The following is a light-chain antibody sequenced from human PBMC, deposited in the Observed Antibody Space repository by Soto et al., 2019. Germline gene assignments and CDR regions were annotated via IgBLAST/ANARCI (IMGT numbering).Light chain of an antibody. CDR1: QTISSSF. Sequence: IVLTQSPGTLSLSPGERATLSCRASQTISSSFLAWYQQKPGQAPSLLIYRASRRAPGIPDRFRGSGSWTDFTLTLSRLEPEDFAVYYCHQFGSSPLDTFGPATNVEIK. J-gene: IGKJ3*01. CDR2: RAS. CDR3: HQFGSSPLDT. V-gene: IGKV3-20*01.